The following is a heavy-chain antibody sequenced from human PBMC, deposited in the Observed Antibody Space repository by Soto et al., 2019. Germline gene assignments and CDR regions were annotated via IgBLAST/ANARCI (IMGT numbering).Heavy chain of an antibody. J-gene: IGHJ5*01. Sequence: LRLSFAASGFAFSSEWMHWVRQAPGKGLVWVSRIDPYDTGITYADSVKGRFTISRDNAKNTLYLQMNSLRAEDTAVYYCTSDTFGARDSWGQGTLVTV. V-gene: IGHV3-74*01. CDR3: TSDTFGARDS. D-gene: IGHD2-15*01. CDR1: GFAFSSEW. CDR2: IDPYDTGI.